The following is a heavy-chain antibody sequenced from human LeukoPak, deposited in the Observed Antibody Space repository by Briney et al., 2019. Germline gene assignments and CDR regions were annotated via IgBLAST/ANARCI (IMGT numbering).Heavy chain of an antibody. J-gene: IGHJ4*02. V-gene: IGHV1-24*01. CDR1: GYTLTELS. Sequence: ASVKVSCKVSGYTLTELSMHWVRQAPGKGLEWMGGFDPEYGETIYAQKFQGRVTMTEDTSTDTADMELSSLRSEDTAVYYCATDGPYTAMVKGGDYWGQGTLVTVSS. D-gene: IGHD5-18*01. CDR2: FDPEYGET. CDR3: ATDGPYTAMVKGGDY.